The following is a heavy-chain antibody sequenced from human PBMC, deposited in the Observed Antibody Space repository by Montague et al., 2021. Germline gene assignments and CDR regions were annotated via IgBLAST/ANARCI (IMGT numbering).Heavy chain of an antibody. CDR2: IPYDGSNK. J-gene: IGHJ3*01. Sequence: SLRLSCAASGFTFSNYAMHWVRQAPGKGLEWVAVIPYDGSNKYYADSVKGRFTISRDNSKNTLYLQMNSLRAEDTAVYYCAGDTVLRNDALDVWGQGTMVTVSS. V-gene: IGHV3-30*04. CDR3: AGDTVLRNDALDV. D-gene: IGHD4-17*01. CDR1: GFTFSNYA.